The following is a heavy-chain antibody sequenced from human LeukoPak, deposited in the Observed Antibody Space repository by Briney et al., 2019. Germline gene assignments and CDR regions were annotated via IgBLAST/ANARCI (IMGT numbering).Heavy chain of an antibody. V-gene: IGHV1-69*13. D-gene: IGHD3-10*01. J-gene: IGHJ5*02. Sequence: SVKVSCKTSRGTFISYAFIWVRQAPGQGLEWMGGIIPIFGTTNYAQKFQGRVTISADESTSTAYMELSSLRSEDTAVYYCARDVTMVRGARYRPYKWFDPWGQGTLVTVSP. CDR2: IIPIFGTT. CDR3: ARDVTMVRGARYRPYKWFDP. CDR1: RGTFISYA.